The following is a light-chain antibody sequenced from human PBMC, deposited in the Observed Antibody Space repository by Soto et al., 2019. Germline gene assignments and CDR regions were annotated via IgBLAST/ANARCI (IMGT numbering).Light chain of an antibody. V-gene: IGLV2-14*01. CDR1: SSDVGGYNY. CDR3: SSYTSSSLYV. CDR2: DVS. Sequence: QSALTQPASVSGSHGQSITISCTGTSSDVGGYNYVSWYQQHPGKAPKLMIYDVSNRPSGVSNRFSGSKSGNTASLTISGLQAEDEADYYCSSYTSSSLYVFGTGTNLTVL. J-gene: IGLJ1*01.